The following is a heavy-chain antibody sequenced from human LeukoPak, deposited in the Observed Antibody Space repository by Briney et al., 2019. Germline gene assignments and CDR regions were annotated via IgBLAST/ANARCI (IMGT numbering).Heavy chain of an antibody. CDR1: GGTFSSYA. CDR3: ARVAGDYDFWSGYYRY. Sequence: SVKVSCKASGGTFSSYAISWVRQAPGQGLEWMGRIIPIFGTANYAQKFQGRVTITTDESTSTAYMELSSLRSEDTAVYYCARVAGDYDFWSGYYRYWGQGTLVTVSS. J-gene: IGHJ4*02. V-gene: IGHV1-69*05. D-gene: IGHD3-3*01. CDR2: IIPIFGTA.